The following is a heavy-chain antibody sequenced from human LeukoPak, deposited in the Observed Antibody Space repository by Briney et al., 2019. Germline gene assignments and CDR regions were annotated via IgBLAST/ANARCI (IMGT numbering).Heavy chain of an antibody. CDR3: AKDLRGKWLQIRDAFDV. CDR2: ISSHGTNQ. V-gene: IGHV3-30*18. CDR1: GFTFSSYG. D-gene: IGHD5-24*01. Sequence: PGGSLRLSCAASGFTFSSYGMHWVRQAPGKGLEWVALISSHGTNQYYADSVKGRFTISRDNSKNTLYLQMNSLRAEDTAVFYCAKDLRGKWLQIRDAFDVWGQGTMVTVSS. J-gene: IGHJ3*01.